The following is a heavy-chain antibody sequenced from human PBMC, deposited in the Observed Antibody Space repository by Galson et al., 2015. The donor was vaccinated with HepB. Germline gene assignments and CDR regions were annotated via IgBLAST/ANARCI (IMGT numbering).Heavy chain of an antibody. Sequence: SVKVSCKASGYTFKSYGLAWVRQAPGQGLEWMGWISAYNGDTHYAQKLQDRFTMTTDTSTSSAHMELRSLRPDDTAIYYCARVPGGIFPNWLGGFDIWGQGTMVTVSS. CDR1: GYTFKSYG. V-gene: IGHV1-18*01. J-gene: IGHJ3*02. D-gene: IGHD2/OR15-2a*01. CDR2: ISAYNGDT. CDR3: ARVPGGIFPNWLGGFDI.